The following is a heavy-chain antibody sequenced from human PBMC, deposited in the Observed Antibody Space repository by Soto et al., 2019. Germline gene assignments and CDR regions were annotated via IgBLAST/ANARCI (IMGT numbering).Heavy chain of an antibody. D-gene: IGHD3-10*01. CDR3: AYGYLSYYFDY. J-gene: IGHJ4*02. CDR1: GFTFSSYG. CDR2: IWHDGSDK. V-gene: IGHV3-33*01. Sequence: SLRLSCVASGFTFSSYGMHWVRQAPGKGLEWVAIIWHDGSDKYYGDSVKGRFTISRDNSKNTLYLQMNTLRAEDTAVYYCAYGYLSYYFDYWGQGTLVTVSS.